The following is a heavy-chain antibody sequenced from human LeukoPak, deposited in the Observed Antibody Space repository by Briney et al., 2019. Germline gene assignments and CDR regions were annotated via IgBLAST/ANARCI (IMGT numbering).Heavy chain of an antibody. Sequence: SETLSLTCAVYGGSFSGYYWSWIRQPPGKGLEWIGEINHSGSTNYNPSLKSRVTISVDTSKNQFSLKLSSVTAADTAVYYCARPAGSGPIHPFDYWGQGTLVTVSS. J-gene: IGHJ4*02. V-gene: IGHV4-34*01. CDR1: GGSFSGYY. D-gene: IGHD3-10*01. CDR2: INHSGST. CDR3: ARPAGSGPIHPFDY.